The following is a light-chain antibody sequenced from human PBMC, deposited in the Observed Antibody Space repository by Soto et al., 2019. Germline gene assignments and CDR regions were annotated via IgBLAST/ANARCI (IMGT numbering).Light chain of an antibody. CDR2: EVS. CDR1: SSDVGGYNY. CDR3: SSYTSSSPWV. V-gene: IGLV2-14*01. Sequence: QSALTQPASVSGSPGQSITISCTGTSSDVGGYNYVSWYQQHPGKAPKLMIYEVSNRPSGVSNRFSGSKSGNTASLTISGLQAEDEAHYYCSSYTSSSPWVFGGGTKVTVL. J-gene: IGLJ3*02.